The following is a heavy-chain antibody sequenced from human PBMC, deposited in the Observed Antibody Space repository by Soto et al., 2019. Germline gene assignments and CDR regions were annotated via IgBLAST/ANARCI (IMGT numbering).Heavy chain of an antibody. CDR3: AREVWGILTTKPEYYFDY. CDR1: GVSISSYY. CDR2: INHSGST. D-gene: IGHD3-9*01. V-gene: IGHV4-59*12. J-gene: IGHJ4*02. Sequence: PSETLSLTCTVSGVSISSYYWSWIRQPPGKGLEWIGDINHSGSTNYNPSLKSRVTISVDTSKNQFSLKLSSVTAADTAVYYCAREVWGILTTKPEYYFDYRGQGTLVTVSS.